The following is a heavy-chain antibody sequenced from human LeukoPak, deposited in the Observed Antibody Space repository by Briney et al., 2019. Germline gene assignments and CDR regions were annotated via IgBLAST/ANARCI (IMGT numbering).Heavy chain of an antibody. CDR3: ARELKVANTGYYFDY. D-gene: IGHD2-21*01. Sequence: SETLSLTCTVSRGSISNYYWSWIRQPPGEGLEWIGYIYYSGSTNYNPSLKSRVTISLDTSKNQFSPNFKSVTTANTAVYYLARELKVANTGYYFDYWGQGTLVTVSS. J-gene: IGHJ4*02. CDR2: IYYSGST. CDR1: RGSISNYY. V-gene: IGHV4-59*01.